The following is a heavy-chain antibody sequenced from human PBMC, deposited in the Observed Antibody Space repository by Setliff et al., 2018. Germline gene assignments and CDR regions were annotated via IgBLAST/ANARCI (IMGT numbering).Heavy chain of an antibody. V-gene: IGHV4-4*07. CDR1: GGSISSYY. J-gene: IGHJ4*02. CDR3: ARAFSRREKFLLDY. CDR2: IFIGGSA. Sequence: SETLSLPCTVSGGSISSYYWSWIRQPAGKGLEWIGHIFIGGSANYNPSLKSRVTISMDTSKDQFSLKVSSVTAADTAVYYCARAFSRREKFLLDYWGQGALVTVSS.